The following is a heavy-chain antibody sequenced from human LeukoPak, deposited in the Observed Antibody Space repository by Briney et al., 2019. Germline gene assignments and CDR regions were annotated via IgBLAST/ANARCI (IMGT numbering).Heavy chain of an antibody. Sequence: ASVKVSCKASGYTFTSYDINWVRQATGQGLEWMGWMNPNSGNTGYAQKFQGRVTMTRNTSISTAYMELCSLRSEDTAVYYCARYGGIRAYYYYYMDVWGKGTTVTVSS. CDR1: GYTFTSYD. CDR3: ARYGGIRAYYYYYMDV. D-gene: IGHD3-16*01. J-gene: IGHJ6*03. V-gene: IGHV1-8*01. CDR2: MNPNSGNT.